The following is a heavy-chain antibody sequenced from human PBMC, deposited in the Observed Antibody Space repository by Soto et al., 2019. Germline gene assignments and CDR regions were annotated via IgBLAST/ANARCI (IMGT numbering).Heavy chain of an antibody. CDR1: GGSISSGGYY. J-gene: IGHJ4*02. CDR2: IYYSGST. V-gene: IGHV4-31*03. CDR3: AREAKCLRFFNN. Sequence: SETLSLTCTVSGGSISSGGYYWSWIRQHPGKGLEWIGYIYYSGSTYYNPSLKSRVTISVDTSKNQFSLKLSSVTAADTAVYNCAREAKCLRFFNNWGQGTLVTVSS. D-gene: IGHD3-3*01.